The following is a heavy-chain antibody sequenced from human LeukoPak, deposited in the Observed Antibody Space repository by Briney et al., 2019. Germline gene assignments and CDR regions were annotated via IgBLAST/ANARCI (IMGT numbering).Heavy chain of an antibody. Sequence: SETLSLTCTVSGGSISSSSYYWGWIRQPPGKGLEWIGSIYYSGSTYYNPSLKSRVTISVDTSKNQFSLKLSSVTAADTAVYYCARSLYYYGSDSFDIWGQGTMVSVSS. CDR1: GGSISSSSYY. D-gene: IGHD3-10*01. J-gene: IGHJ3*02. CDR3: ARSLYYYGSDSFDI. V-gene: IGHV4-39*07. CDR2: IYYSGST.